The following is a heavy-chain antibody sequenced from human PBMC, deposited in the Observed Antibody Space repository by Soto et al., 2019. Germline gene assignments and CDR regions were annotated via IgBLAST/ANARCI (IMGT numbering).Heavy chain of an antibody. J-gene: IGHJ6*02. Sequence: SETLCLTWPLAGRSISSHYWSWIRQPAGKGLEWIGRIYTSGSTNYNPSLKSRVPMSVDTSKNQFSLKLSSVTAADTAVYYCARDLRGEMGVTTSFYYGMDVWGQGTTVTVSS. V-gene: IGHV4-4*07. D-gene: IGHD4-17*01. CDR3: ARDLRGEMGVTTSFYYGMDV. CDR1: GRSISSHY. CDR2: IYTSGST.